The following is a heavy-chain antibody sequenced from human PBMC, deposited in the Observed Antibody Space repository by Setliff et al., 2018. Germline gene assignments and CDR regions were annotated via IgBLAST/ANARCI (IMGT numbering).Heavy chain of an antibody. D-gene: IGHD3-22*01. V-gene: IGHV1-3*01. J-gene: IGHJ4*02. CDR2: INAGNGNT. CDR3: ARRPYDSSGYFNY. CDR1: GYTSTNYA. Sequence: ASVKVSCKASGYTSTNYAIHWVRQAPGQRLEWMGWINAGNGNTKYSQKFQGRVTITRDTSASTAYMELSSLTSEDTAVYYCARRPYDSSGYFNYWGQGTLVTVSS.